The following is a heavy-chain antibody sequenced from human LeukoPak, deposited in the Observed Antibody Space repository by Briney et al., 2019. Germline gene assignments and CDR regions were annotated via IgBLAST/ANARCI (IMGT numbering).Heavy chain of an antibody. Sequence: SETLSLTCTVSGGSISSSSYYWGWIRQPPGKGLEWIGSIYYSGSTYYNPSLKSRVTISVDTSKNQFSLKLSSVTAADTAVYYCARDFGLGSPYCMDVWGKGTTVTVSS. D-gene: IGHD3/OR15-3a*01. J-gene: IGHJ6*03. CDR2: IYYSGST. CDR1: GGSISSSSYY. CDR3: ARDFGLGSPYCMDV. V-gene: IGHV4-39*07.